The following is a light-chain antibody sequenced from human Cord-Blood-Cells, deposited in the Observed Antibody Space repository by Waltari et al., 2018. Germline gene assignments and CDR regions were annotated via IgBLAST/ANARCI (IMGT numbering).Light chain of an antibody. V-gene: IGKV1-12*01. CDR2: AAS. J-gene: IGKJ3*01. Sequence: DIQMTQSPSSGSESVGHSVPSTCRASQGISSWLAWYQQKPGKAPKLLIYAASSLQSGVPSRVSGSGSGTDFTLTISSLQPEDFATYYRQQANSFPFTFGPGTKVDIK. CDR1: QGISSW. CDR3: QQANSFPFT.